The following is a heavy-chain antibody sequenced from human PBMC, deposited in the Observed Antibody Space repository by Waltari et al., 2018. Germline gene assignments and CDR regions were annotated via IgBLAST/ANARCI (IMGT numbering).Heavy chain of an antibody. CDR2: IYSGGST. CDR1: GFPVSSNY. CDR3: ARVAAGYYFDY. Sequence: EVQLVESGGGLIQPGGSLRLSCAASGFPVSSNYLSWVRQAPGRGRGCGLVIYSGGSTDYADSVKGRFTIARDNSKNALYLQMNSRRAEDTAVYYCARVAAGYYFDYWGQGTLVTVSS. J-gene: IGHJ4*02. V-gene: IGHV3-53*01.